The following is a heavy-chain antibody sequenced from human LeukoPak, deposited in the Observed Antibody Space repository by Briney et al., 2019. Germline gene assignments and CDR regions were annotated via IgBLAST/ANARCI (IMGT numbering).Heavy chain of an antibody. CDR2: IYHSGST. D-gene: IGHD6-19*01. CDR3: AREGDGWYDY. V-gene: IGHV4-30-2*01. CDR1: GGSISSGGYS. J-gene: IGHJ4*02. Sequence: PSQTLSLTCAVSGGSISSGGYSWSWIRQPPGKGLEWIGYIYHSGSTYYNPSLKSRVTISVDRSKNQFSLKLSSVTAADTAVYYCAREGDGWYDYGGQGTLVTVSS.